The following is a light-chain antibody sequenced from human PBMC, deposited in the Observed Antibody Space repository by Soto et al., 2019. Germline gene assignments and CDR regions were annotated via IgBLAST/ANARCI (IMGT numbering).Light chain of an antibody. J-gene: IGKJ5*01. CDR3: QQYGYSPIT. CDR2: GAS. V-gene: IGKV3-20*01. Sequence: EIVLTQAPATLSLSPGERATLSCRASQSVSSSTYVAWYQQKPGQAPRLLIYGASSRATGIPDRFSGGGSGTDFTLTISRLEPEDFAVYYCQQYGYSPITFGQGTRLEIK. CDR1: QSVSSSTY.